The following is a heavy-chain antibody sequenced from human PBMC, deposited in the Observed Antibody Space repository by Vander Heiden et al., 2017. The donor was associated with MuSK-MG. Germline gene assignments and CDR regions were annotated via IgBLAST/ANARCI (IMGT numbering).Heavy chain of an antibody. J-gene: IGHJ6*02. Sequence: EVQLVQSGAEVKKPGESLRISCKGSGYSCTSYWISWVRQMPGKGLEWMGRIDPSDSYTNYSPSFQGHVTISADKSISTAYLQWSSLKASDTAMYYCASDNYYGSGAGYYYGMDVWGQGTTVTVSS. CDR2: IDPSDSYT. CDR1: GYSCTSYW. CDR3: ASDNYYGSGAGYYYGMDV. D-gene: IGHD3-10*01. V-gene: IGHV5-10-1*01.